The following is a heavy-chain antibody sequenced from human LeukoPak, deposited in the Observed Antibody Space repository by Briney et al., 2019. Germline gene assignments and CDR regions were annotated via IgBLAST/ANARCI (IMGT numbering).Heavy chain of an antibody. D-gene: IGHD6-13*01. CDR1: GFTFSSYA. CDR3: AKVRWQQLVLLNFDY. CDR2: ISGSGGST. V-gene: IGHV3-23*01. J-gene: IGHJ4*02. Sequence: PGGSLRLSCAASGFTFSSYAMTWVRQAPGKGLEWVSGISGSGGSTYYADSVKGRFTISRDNSKNTLYLQMNSLRAEDTAVYYCAKVRWQQLVLLNFDYWGQGTLVTVSS.